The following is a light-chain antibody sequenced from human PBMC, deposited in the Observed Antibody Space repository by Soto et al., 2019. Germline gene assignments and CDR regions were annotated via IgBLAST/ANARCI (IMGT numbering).Light chain of an antibody. Sequence: QSVLIQPPSASGTPGQTVTISCSGSSSNIGTNTVNWYQQLPGTAPKLLIYSHDQRPSGVPHRFSSSKSGNSASLAISGLQSEDEADSYCATWDDSLNGGVFGGGTKLTVL. V-gene: IGLV1-44*01. J-gene: IGLJ3*02. CDR2: SHD. CDR3: ATWDDSLNGGV. CDR1: SSNIGTNT.